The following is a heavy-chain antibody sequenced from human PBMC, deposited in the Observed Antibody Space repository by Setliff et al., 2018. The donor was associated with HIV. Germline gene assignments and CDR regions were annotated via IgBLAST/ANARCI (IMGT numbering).Heavy chain of an antibody. V-gene: IGHV4-4*02. CDR1: GGSISSSNW. J-gene: IGHJ4*02. Sequence: PSATLSLTCAVSGGSISSSNWWSWVRQPPGKGLEWIGEIYHSGSTNYNPSLKSRVTISVDKSKNQFSLKLSSVTAADTAVYYCARDLGEQLAFFDYWGQGTLVTVSS. CDR3: ARDLGEQLAFFDY. CDR2: IYHSGST. D-gene: IGHD6-6*01.